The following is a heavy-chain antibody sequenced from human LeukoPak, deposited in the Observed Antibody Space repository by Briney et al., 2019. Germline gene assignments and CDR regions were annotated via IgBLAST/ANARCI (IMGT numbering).Heavy chain of an antibody. D-gene: IGHD1-26*01. V-gene: IGHV3-74*01. Sequence: GGSLRLSCAASGFTFSSYWMHWVRQAPGKGLVWVSRINSDGGTTNYADYVRGRFTISRDNAKNTLYLQMNSLRAEDTAVYYCARRSSGSPPYYFDYWGQGTLVTVSS. CDR1: GFTFSSYW. J-gene: IGHJ4*02. CDR2: INSDGGTT. CDR3: ARRSSGSPPYYFDY.